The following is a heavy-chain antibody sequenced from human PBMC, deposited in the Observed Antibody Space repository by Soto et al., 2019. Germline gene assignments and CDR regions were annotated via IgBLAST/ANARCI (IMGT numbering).Heavy chain of an antibody. V-gene: IGHV5-51*01. CDR3: ARHKGGSGDTAMGDYYYYYGMDV. CDR2: IYPGDSDT. J-gene: IGHJ6*02. Sequence: PGESLKISCKGSGYSFTSYWIGWVRQMPGKGLEWMGIIYPGDSDTRYSPSFQGQVTISADKSISTAYLQWSSLKASDTAMYYCARHKGGSGDTAMGDYYYYYGMDVWGQGTTVTVSS. CDR1: GYSFTSYW. D-gene: IGHD5-18*01.